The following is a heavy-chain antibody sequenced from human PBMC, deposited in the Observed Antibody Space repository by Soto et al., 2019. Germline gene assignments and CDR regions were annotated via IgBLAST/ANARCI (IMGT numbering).Heavy chain of an antibody. CDR2: IRSKANSYAT. CDR3: TRYGGDLWFGELSSKTKYYYGMDV. CDR1: GFTFSGSA. J-gene: IGHJ6*02. D-gene: IGHD3-10*01. V-gene: IGHV3-73*02. Sequence: EVQLVESGGGLVQPGGSLKLSCAASGFTFSGSAMHWVRQASGKGLEWVGRIRSKANSYATAYAASVKGRFTISRDDSKNTAYLQMNRLKTEDTAVYYCTRYGGDLWFGELSSKTKYYYGMDVWGQGTTVTVSS.